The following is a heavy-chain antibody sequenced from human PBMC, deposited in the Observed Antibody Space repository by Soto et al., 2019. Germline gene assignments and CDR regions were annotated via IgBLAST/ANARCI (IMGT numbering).Heavy chain of an antibody. J-gene: IGHJ5*02. Sequence: SETLSLTCTVSGASVGTGYWSWIRQPPGKGLEWIGFMYYSGSFNYNPSLRSRVTISVDTSKNQFSLKVTSVTADDTAVYYCARGIGRRRLNWFDPWGQGTLVTVSS. V-gene: IGHV4-59*02. CDR2: MYYSGSF. D-gene: IGHD3-3*02. CDR3: ARGIGRRRLNWFDP. CDR1: GASVGTGY.